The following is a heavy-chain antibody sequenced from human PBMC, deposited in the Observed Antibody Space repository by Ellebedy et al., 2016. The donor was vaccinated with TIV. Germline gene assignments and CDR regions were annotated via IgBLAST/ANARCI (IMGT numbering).Heavy chain of an antibody. CDR2: ISSSSNTI. Sequence: GESLKISXAASGFTLSSNSMNWVRQAPGKGLEWLSYISSSSNTIYYADSVKGRFIISRDNAKNSLYLQMNSLRDEDTALYYCARGKYFDYWGQGTLVTVSS. V-gene: IGHV3-48*02. J-gene: IGHJ4*02. CDR1: GFTLSSNS. CDR3: ARGKYFDY.